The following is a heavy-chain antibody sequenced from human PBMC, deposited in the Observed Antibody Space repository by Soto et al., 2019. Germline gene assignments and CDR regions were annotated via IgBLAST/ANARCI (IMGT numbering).Heavy chain of an antibody. CDR3: ARAGLRFLEWPPDAFDI. D-gene: IGHD3-3*01. V-gene: IGHV1-3*01. CDR2: INAGNGNT. CDR1: GYTFTSYA. J-gene: IGHJ3*02. Sequence: ASVKVSCKASGYTFTSYAMHWVRQAPGQRLEWMGWINAGNGNTKYSQKFQGSVTITRDTSASTAYMELSSLRSEDTAVYYCARAGLRFLEWPPDAFDIRGQGTMVTVSS.